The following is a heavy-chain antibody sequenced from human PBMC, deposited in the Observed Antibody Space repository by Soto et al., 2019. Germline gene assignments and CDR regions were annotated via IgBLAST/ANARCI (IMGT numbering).Heavy chain of an antibody. CDR2: IIPIFGTA. V-gene: IGHV1-69*12. CDR3: AREGPTRNFDY. D-gene: IGHD2-15*01. Sequence: QVQLVQSGAEVKKPGSSVKVSCKASGGTFSSYAISWVLQAPGQGLEWMGGIIPIFGTANYAQKFQGRVTITADESTSTAYMELSSLRSADTAVYYCAREGPTRNFDYWGQGTLVTVSS. CDR1: GGTFSSYA. J-gene: IGHJ4*02.